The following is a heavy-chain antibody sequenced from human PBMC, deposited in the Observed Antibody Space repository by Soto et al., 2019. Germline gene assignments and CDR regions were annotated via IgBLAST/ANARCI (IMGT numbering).Heavy chain of an antibody. V-gene: IGHV4-61*01. D-gene: IGHD5-18*01. CDR3: ARGQSYGRRPFWY. CDR1: GGSVSSGSYY. J-gene: IGHJ4*02. Sequence: PSETLSLTCTVSGGSVSSGSYYWSWIRQSPGKGLEWIGEINHSGSTNYNPSLKSRVTISVDTSKNQFSLKLSSVTAADTAVYYCARGQSYGRRPFWYWGQGTLVTVSS. CDR2: INHSGST.